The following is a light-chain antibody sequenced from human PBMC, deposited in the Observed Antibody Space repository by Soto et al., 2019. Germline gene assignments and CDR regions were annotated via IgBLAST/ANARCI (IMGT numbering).Light chain of an antibody. V-gene: IGKV2-28*01. Sequence: DIVMTQSPLSLPVTPGEPASISCRSSQSLRHHNGYNYLDWYLQKPGQSPQVLIYLGSNRASGVPERIRVSGSGEVFTLKISRVEAEDVGVYYCIQTLQAPYSFGQGTELEIK. J-gene: IGKJ2*01. CDR2: LGS. CDR3: IQTLQAPYS. CDR1: QSLRHHNGYNY.